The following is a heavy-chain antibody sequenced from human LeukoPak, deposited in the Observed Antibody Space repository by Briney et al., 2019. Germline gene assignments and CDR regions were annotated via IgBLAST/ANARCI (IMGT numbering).Heavy chain of an antibody. CDR2: IIPIFGTA. V-gene: IGHV1-69*01. CDR3: ARVAYGSGINWFDP. Sequence: SVKVSCKASGGTFSSYAISWVRQAPGQGLEWMGGIIPIFGTANYAQKFQGRVTTTADESTSTAYMELSSLRSEDTAVYYCARVAYGSGINWFDPWGQGTLVTVSS. CDR1: GGTFSSYA. J-gene: IGHJ5*02. D-gene: IGHD3-10*01.